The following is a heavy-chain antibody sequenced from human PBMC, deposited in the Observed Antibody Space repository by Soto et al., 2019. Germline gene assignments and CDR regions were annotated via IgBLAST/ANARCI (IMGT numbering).Heavy chain of an antibody. CDR3: ASYYYDNSGYNAY. V-gene: IGHV4-30-2*01. CDR2: IYHSGST. CDR1: GGSIRSGGYS. J-gene: IGHJ4*02. D-gene: IGHD3-22*01. Sequence: SETLSLTCAVSGGSIRSGGYSWSWIRQPPGKGLEWIGYIYHSGSTYYNPSLKSRVTISVDRSKNQFSLKLSSVTAADTAVYYCASYYYDNSGYNAYWGQGTLVTVSS.